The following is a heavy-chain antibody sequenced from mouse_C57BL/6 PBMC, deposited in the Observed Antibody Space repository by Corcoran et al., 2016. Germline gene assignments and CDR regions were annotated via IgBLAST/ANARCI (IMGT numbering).Heavy chain of an antibody. CDR2: INPNNGGT. D-gene: IGHD2-10*02. Sequence: EVQLQQSGPELVKPGASVKISCKASGYTFTDYYMNWVKQSHGKSLEWIGDINPNNGGTSYNQKFKGKATLTVDKSSSTAYMELRSLTSEDSAVYYCARVLERDYYAMDYWGQGTSVTVSS. CDR1: GYTFTDYY. CDR3: ARVLERDYYAMDY. V-gene: IGHV1-26*01. J-gene: IGHJ4*01.